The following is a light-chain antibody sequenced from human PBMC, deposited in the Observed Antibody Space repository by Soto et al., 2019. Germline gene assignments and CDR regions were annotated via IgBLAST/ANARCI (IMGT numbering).Light chain of an antibody. V-gene: IGKV3-20*01. J-gene: IGKJ1*01. CDR1: QSVSSSY. Sequence: EIVLTQSPGTLSLSPGERATLSCRASQSVSSSYLAWYQQKPGQAPRLLIYGASSRATGIPDRFSGSGSGTDFTITISRLEPEDFAVYYCQQYGSSRRFGQGTKVDIK. CDR2: GAS. CDR3: QQYGSSRR.